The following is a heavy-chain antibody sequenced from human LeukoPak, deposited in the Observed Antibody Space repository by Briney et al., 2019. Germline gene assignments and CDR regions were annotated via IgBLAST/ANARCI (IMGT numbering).Heavy chain of an antibody. CDR1: GRSISSNY. J-gene: IGHJ5*02. D-gene: IGHD3-22*01. CDR3: ARLLGGAYYYDSSGYSWFDP. Sequence: SETLSLTCTVSGRSISSNYWTWLRQPPGKGLEWIGYIYHNVSTRYNPSLKSRVTISIDTSKNQFSLKLSSVTAADTAVYYCARLLGGAYYYDSSGYSWFDPWGQGTLVTVSS. CDR2: IYHNVST. V-gene: IGHV4-59*01.